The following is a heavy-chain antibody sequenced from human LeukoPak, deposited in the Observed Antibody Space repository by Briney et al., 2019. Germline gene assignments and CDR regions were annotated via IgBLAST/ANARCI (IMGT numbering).Heavy chain of an antibody. CDR2: IYYSGST. CDR1: GGSISGYY. J-gene: IGHJ2*01. V-gene: IGHV4-59*08. D-gene: IGHD2-2*01. CDR3: ASRSSPYWYFDL. Sequence: PSETLSLTCTVSGGSISGYYWSWIRQPPGKGLDWIGYIYYSGSTNYNPSLKSRVTTSVDTSKNQFSLKLSSVTAADTAVYYCASRSSPYWYFDLWGRGTLVTVSS.